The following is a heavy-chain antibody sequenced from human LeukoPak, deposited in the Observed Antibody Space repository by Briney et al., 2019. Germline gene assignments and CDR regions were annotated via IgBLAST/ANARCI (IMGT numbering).Heavy chain of an antibody. Sequence: PGGSLRLSCAASGFTFGSYWMTWVRQAPGKGLEWVANIKQDGSEKYYVDSVKGRFAISRDNAKNSLYLQMNSLRAEDTAVYYCARDKYTNSWSGSNFDHWGQGTLVTVSS. V-gene: IGHV3-7*01. J-gene: IGHJ4*02. CDR2: IKQDGSEK. CDR1: GFTFGSYW. CDR3: ARDKYTNSWSGSNFDH. D-gene: IGHD6-13*01.